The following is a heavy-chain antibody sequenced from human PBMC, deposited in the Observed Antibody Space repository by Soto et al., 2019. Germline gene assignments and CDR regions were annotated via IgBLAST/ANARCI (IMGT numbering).Heavy chain of an antibody. CDR2: IIPIFGTA. J-gene: IGHJ4*02. V-gene: IGHV1-69*13. Sequence: ASVKVSCKASGGTFSSYAISWVRQAPGQGLEWMGGIIPIFGTANYAQKFQGRVTITADESTSTAYMELSSLRSEDTAVYYCARDVHDYGDHYFDYWGQGTLVTVSS. CDR3: ARDVHDYGDHYFDY. CDR1: GGTFSSYA. D-gene: IGHD4-17*01.